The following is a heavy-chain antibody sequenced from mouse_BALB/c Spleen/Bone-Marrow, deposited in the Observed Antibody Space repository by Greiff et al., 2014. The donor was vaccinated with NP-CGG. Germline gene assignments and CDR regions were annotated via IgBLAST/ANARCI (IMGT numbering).Heavy chain of an antibody. Sequence: VKLMESGPQLVRPGASVKISCKASGYSFTSYWMHWVKHRPGQGLEWIGMIDPSDSETRLNQKFKDKATLTVDKSSSTAYMQLSSPTSEDSAVYYCAREGDYYGSSAYWGQGTLVTVSA. J-gene: IGHJ3*01. V-gene: IGHV1S126*01. CDR3: AREGDYYGSSAY. CDR1: GYSFTSYW. CDR2: IDPSDSET. D-gene: IGHD1-1*01.